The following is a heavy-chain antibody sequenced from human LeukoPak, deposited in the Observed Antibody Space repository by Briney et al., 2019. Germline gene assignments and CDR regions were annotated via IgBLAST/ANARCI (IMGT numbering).Heavy chain of an antibody. D-gene: IGHD4-11*01. CDR3: ARDDYSNYGATNDY. CDR1: GFTFSSYS. Sequence: GGSLRLSCAASGFTFSSYSMNWVRRAPGKGLEWVSSISSSSSYIYYADSVKGRFTISRDNAKNSLYLQMNSLRAEDTAVYYCARDDYSNYGATNDYWGQGTLVTVSS. J-gene: IGHJ4*02. V-gene: IGHV3-21*01. CDR2: ISSSSSYI.